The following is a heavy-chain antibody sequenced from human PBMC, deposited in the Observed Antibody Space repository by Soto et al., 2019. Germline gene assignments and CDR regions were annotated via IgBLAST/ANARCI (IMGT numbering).Heavy chain of an antibody. D-gene: IGHD3-3*01. CDR3: AMGITYDFSSGVTWFDP. J-gene: IGHJ5*02. CDR2: INPNSGGT. Sequence: ASVKVSCKASGYTFTGYYVHWVRQAPGQGLEWMGWINPNSGGTNYAQKFQGRVTMTRDTSISTAYMELSRLRSDDTAVYYFAMGITYDFSSGVTWFDPWGQGTLVTVSS. V-gene: IGHV1-2*02. CDR1: GYTFTGYY.